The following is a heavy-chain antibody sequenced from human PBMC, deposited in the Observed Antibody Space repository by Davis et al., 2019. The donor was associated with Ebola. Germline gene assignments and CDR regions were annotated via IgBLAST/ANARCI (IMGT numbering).Heavy chain of an antibody. CDR3: ARGSVTAAAGDYYGMDV. V-gene: IGHV1-8*01. Sequence: AASVKVSCKASGYTFSSYDINWVRQATGQGLEWMGWLNPNSGITGYAQKFQGRVTMTRNTSISTAYMELSSLRSEDTAVYYCARGSVTAAAGDYYGMDVWGKGTTVTVSS. D-gene: IGHD6-13*01. CDR1: GYTFSSYD. J-gene: IGHJ6*04. CDR2: LNPNSGIT.